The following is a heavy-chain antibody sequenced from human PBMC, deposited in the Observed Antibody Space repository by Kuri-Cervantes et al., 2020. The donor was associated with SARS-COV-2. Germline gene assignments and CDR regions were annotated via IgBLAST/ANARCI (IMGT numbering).Heavy chain of an antibody. CDR1: GFTVSSNY. D-gene: IGHD5-24*01. J-gene: IGHJ4*02. Sequence: GGSLRLSCAASGFTVSSNYMSWVRQAPGKGLEWVSVIYSGGSTYYADSVKGRFTISRDNSKNTLYLQMNSLRGEDTAVYYCARDPSRNDYNWADYWGQGTLVTVSS. V-gene: IGHV3-66*01. CDR2: IYSGGST. CDR3: ARDPSRNDYNWADY.